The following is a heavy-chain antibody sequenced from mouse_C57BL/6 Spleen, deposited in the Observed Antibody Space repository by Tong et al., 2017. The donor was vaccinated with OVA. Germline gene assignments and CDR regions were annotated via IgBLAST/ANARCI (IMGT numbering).Heavy chain of an antibody. D-gene: IGHD4-1*02. J-gene: IGHJ3*01. CDR2: ISDGGSYT. CDR3: ARHSTGFAY. Sequence: EVQLVESGGGLVKPGGSLKLSCAASGFTFSDYYMYWVRQTPEKRLEWVATISDGGSYTYYPDSVKGRFTISRDNAKNNLYLKMSSRKAEDTSMYYCARHSTGFAYWGQGTLVTVSA. V-gene: IGHV5-4*02. CDR1: GFTFSDYY.